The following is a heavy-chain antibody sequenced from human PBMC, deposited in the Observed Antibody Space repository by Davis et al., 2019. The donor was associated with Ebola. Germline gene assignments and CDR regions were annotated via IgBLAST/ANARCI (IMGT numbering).Heavy chain of an antibody. CDR3: TKAGFLQWLIDYYYCFMDV. V-gene: IGHV3-49*04. Sequence: GESLKISCAASGFNFNIAWMSWVRQAPGKGLEWVGFIRSKAYGGTTEYAASVKGRFTISRDDSKSIAYLQMNSLKTEDTAVYYCTKAGFLQWLIDYYYCFMDVWGKGTTVTVSS. J-gene: IGHJ6*03. CDR2: IRSKAYGGTT. D-gene: IGHD3-3*01. CDR1: GFNFNIAW.